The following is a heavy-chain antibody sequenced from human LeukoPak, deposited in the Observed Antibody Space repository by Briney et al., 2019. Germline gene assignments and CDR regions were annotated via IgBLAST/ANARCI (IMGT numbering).Heavy chain of an antibody. J-gene: IGHJ6*03. CDR3: ARITSTPVDYYYYYYMDV. Sequence: KPSETLSLTCSVSGYSISSGYYWGWIRQPPGKGLEWIGSIHHSGSTYYNPSLKSRVTISVDTSKNQFSLKLSSVTAADTAVYYCARITSTPVDYYYYYYMDVWGKGTTVTVSS. CDR1: GYSISSGYY. D-gene: IGHD6-19*01. CDR2: IHHSGST. V-gene: IGHV4-38-2*02.